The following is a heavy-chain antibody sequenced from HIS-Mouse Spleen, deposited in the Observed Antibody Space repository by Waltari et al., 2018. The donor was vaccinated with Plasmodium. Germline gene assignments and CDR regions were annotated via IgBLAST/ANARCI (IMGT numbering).Heavy chain of an antibody. CDR3: ARLYYDFWSGYYPYGMDV. V-gene: IGHV3-30*04. CDR2: IPDDGSNK. J-gene: IGHJ6*02. CDR1: GFTFSSYA. Sequence: QVQLVESGGGVVQPGRSLRLSCAASGFTFSSYAMHWVRQAPGKGLEWVAVIPDDGSNKYYADSVKGRFTISRDNSKNTLYLQMNSLRAEDTAVYYCARLYYDFWSGYYPYGMDVWGQGTTVTVSS. D-gene: IGHD3-3*01.